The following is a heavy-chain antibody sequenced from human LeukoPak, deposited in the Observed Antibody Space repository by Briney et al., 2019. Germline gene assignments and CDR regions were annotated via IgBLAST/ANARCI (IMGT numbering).Heavy chain of an antibody. D-gene: IGHD6-19*01. CDR1: GDSVSSNSAA. Sequence: SQTLSLTCAISGDSVSSNSAAWNWIRQSPSRGLEWLGRTYYRSKWYNDYAVSVKSRITINPDTSKNQFSLQLNSVTPEDTAVYYCARDQRHSSGFFPPRRSYMDVWGKGTTVTISS. CDR3: ARDQRHSSGFFPPRRSYMDV. CDR2: TYYRSKWYN. V-gene: IGHV6-1*01. J-gene: IGHJ6*03.